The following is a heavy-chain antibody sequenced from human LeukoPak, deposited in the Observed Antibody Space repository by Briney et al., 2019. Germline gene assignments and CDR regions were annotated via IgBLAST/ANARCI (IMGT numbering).Heavy chain of an antibody. V-gene: IGHV1-69*04. CDR3: ARQDSSSHPYGYYYGMDV. J-gene: IGHJ6*02. Sequence: ASVKVSCKASGGTFSSYAISWVRQAPGQGLEWMGRIIPILGIANYAQKFQGRVTITADKSTSTAYMELSSLRSEDTAVYYCARQDSSSHPYGYYYGMDVWGQGTTVTVSS. D-gene: IGHD6-6*01. CDR2: IIPILGIA. CDR1: GGTFSSYA.